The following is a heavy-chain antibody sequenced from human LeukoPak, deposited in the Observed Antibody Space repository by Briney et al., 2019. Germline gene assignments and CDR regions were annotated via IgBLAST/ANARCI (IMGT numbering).Heavy chain of an antibody. CDR3: ATRPGYGSGSYYNPGY. Sequence: PGGSLRLSRAAPGFTFSSYAMNWVRQAPGKGREWVSAISGSGGSTYYADSVKGRFTISRDNSKNTLYLQMNSLRAEDTAVYYCATRPGYGSGSYYNPGYWGQGTLVTVSS. D-gene: IGHD3-10*01. CDR2: ISGSGGST. V-gene: IGHV3-23*01. J-gene: IGHJ4*02. CDR1: GFTFSSYA.